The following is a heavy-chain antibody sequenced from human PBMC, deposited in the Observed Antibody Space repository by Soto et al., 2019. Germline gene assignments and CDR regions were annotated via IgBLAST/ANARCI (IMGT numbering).Heavy chain of an antibody. D-gene: IGHD3-16*02. CDR3: ARDGLLFSGPYRPSRFDY. J-gene: IGHJ4*02. V-gene: IGHV3-7*03. CDR2: IKHDTSEA. CDR1: GFKFSDYW. Sequence: ESGGGWVQPGRSLRLSCAASGFKFSDYWMSWVRQAPGKGLEWVGNIKHDTSEAHYADSGKGRFTITRDNIKNFLFLQMRDLRADDTASYYCARDGLLFSGPYRPSRFDYWGLGALVTVSS.